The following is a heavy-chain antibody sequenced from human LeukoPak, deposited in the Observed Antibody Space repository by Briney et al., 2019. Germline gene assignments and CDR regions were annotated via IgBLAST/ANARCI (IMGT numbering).Heavy chain of an antibody. J-gene: IGHJ3*02. CDR1: GGSFSGYY. D-gene: IGHD3-22*01. CDR2: INHSGST. CDR3: ASNTMTDAFDI. Sequence: PSETLSLTCAVYGGSFSGYYWSWIRQPPGKGLEWIGEINHSGSTNYNPSLKSRVTISVDTSKNQFSLKLSSVTAADTAVYYCASNTMTDAFDIWGQGTMVTVSS. V-gene: IGHV4-34*01.